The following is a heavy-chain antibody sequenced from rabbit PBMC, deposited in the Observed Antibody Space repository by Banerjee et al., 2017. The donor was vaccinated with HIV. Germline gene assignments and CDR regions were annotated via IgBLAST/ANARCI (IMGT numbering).Heavy chain of an antibody. Sequence: QSLEESGGGLVQPEGSLTLTCTASGFSFSSIYYMCWVRQAPGKGLEWIGCIVAGSSDYTYYASWAKGRFTISKTSSTTVTLQMTSLTAADTATYFCARDAGSSYYTYFNLWGQGTLVTVS. CDR3: ARDAGSSYYTYFNL. D-gene: IGHD8-1*01. V-gene: IGHV1S40*01. CDR2: IVAGSSDYT. CDR1: GFSFSSIYY. J-gene: IGHJ4*01.